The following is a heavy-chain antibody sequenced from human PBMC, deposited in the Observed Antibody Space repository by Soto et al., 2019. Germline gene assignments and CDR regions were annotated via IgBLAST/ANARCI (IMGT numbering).Heavy chain of an antibody. CDR3: VRRGYNWQFSDY. J-gene: IGHJ4*02. V-gene: IGHV3-23*01. Sequence: GGSLRLSCAASGFTFSSYGMSWVRQAPGKGLEWVSSISSSDNEKFYAASVKGRFTISRDSSKNTLYLEMSSLRPEDTAVYYCVRRGYNWQFSDYWGPGTLVTVSS. D-gene: IGHD6-25*01. CDR1: GFTFSSYG. CDR2: ISSSDNEK.